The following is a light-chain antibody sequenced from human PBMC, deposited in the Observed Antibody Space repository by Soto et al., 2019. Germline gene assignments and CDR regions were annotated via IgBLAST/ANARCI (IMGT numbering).Light chain of an antibody. CDR3: QQYSSYPRT. V-gene: IGKV1-5*01. CDR1: QSISSW. J-gene: IGKJ1*01. CDR2: VAS. Sequence: DIQMTQSPSTLSASVGDRVTITCRASQSISSWLAWYQQKPGKAPKLLIYVASNLEGGVPSRFSGSGSGTEFTLTISSLLPDDFATYWCQQYSSYPRTFGQGTKVEIK.